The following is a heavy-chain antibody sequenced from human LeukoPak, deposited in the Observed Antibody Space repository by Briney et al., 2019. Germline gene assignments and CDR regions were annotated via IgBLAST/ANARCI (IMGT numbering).Heavy chain of an antibody. Sequence: SQTLSLTCTVSGGSISSGSYYWSWIRQPAGKGLEWIGRIYDSGSTNYNPSLKSRVTILLDTSKNQFSLKLSSVTAADTAVYYCARDCSGGSCYYYYMDVWGKGTTVTVSS. CDR3: ARDCSGGSCYYYYMDV. CDR1: GGSISSGSYY. J-gene: IGHJ6*03. D-gene: IGHD2-15*01. V-gene: IGHV4-61*02. CDR2: IYDSGST.